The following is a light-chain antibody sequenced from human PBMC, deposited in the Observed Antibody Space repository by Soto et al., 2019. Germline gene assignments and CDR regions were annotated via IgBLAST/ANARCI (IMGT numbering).Light chain of an antibody. V-gene: IGKV3-11*01. Sequence: EIVLTQSPATLSLSRGERATLSCRASQSVSSYLAWYQQKPGQAPRLLIYDASNRATGIPARFSGSGSGTDLTLTISSLEPEDFAVHYCQQRSNWPLNFGGGTKV. J-gene: IGKJ4*01. CDR2: DAS. CDR1: QSVSSY. CDR3: QQRSNWPLN.